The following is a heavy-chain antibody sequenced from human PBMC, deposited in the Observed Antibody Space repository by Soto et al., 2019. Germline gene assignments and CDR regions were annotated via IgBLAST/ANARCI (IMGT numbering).Heavy chain of an antibody. D-gene: IGHD1-26*01. CDR2: INPSGGST. V-gene: IGHV1-46*01. CDR1: GYTFTSYY. CDR3: ARDGWELLFFYY. J-gene: IGHJ4*02. Sequence: GASVKVSCKASGYTFTSYYMHWVRQAPGQGLEWMGIINPSGGSTSYAQKFQGRVTMTTDTSTSTAYMELRSLRSDDTAVYYCARDGWELLFFYYWGQGTLVTVSS.